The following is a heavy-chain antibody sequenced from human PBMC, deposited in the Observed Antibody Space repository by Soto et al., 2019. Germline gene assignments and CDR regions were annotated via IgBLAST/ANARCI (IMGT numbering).Heavy chain of an antibody. V-gene: IGHV4-34*01. D-gene: IGHD6-13*01. CDR2: INHSGST. CDR1: GGSFSGYY. J-gene: IGHJ6*02. CDR3: ARGRTYSSSWTA. Sequence: SETLSLTCAVYGGSFSGYYWSWIRQPPGKGLEWIGEINHSGSTNYNPSLKSRVTISVDTSKNQFSLKLSSVTAADTAVYYCARGRTYSSSWTAWGQGTTVTVSS.